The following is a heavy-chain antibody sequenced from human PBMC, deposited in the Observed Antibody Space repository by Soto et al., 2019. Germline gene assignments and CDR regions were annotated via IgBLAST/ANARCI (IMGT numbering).Heavy chain of an antibody. Sequence: TSETLSLTCSVSDGSINSHFWSWIRQPAGKRLEWIGRIYSSGSTIYNPSLKSRVTMSVDTSKNQFSLQLRSVTAADTAVYYCARDNVWSGYYSFFDYWGQGTLVTVSS. V-gene: IGHV4-4*07. CDR3: ARDNVWSGYYSFFDY. CDR2: IYSSGST. J-gene: IGHJ4*02. CDR1: DGSINSHF. D-gene: IGHD3-3*01.